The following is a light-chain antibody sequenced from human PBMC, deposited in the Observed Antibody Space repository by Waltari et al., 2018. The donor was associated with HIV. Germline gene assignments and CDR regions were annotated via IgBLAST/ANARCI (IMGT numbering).Light chain of an antibody. V-gene: IGKV1-39*01. CDR3: QESYSTPSLT. CDR1: QNINSD. J-gene: IGKJ4*01. CDR2: AAS. Sequence: DIQLTQSPSSLSASVGDRVTLSCRTSQNINSDLNWYQQKPGKAPKLLIYAASKLQSGVPSRFSGSGSGTEFTLTISGLQPEDLATYYCQESYSTPSLTFGGGTKVEIK.